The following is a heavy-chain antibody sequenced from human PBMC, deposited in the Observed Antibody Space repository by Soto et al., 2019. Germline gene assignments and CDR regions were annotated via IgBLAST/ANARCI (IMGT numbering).Heavy chain of an antibody. J-gene: IGHJ6*02. CDR3: ARDIVVVVAATRDYYYGMDV. D-gene: IGHD2-15*01. V-gene: IGHV1-69*05. Sequence: SVKVSCKASGGTFSSYAISWVRQAPGQGLEWMRGIIPIFGTANYAQKLQGRVTMTTDTSTSTAYMELRSLRSDDTAVYYCARDIVVVVAATRDYYYGMDVWGQGTTVTVSS. CDR2: IIPIFGTA. CDR1: GGTFSSYA.